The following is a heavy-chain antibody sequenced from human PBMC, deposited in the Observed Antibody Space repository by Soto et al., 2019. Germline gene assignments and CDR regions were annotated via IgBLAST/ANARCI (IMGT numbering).Heavy chain of an antibody. CDR3: ARGTFGVPRD. CDR2: IYYTGVT. D-gene: IGHD3-10*01. V-gene: IGHV4-59*01. J-gene: IGHJ4*02. Sequence: QVQLQVSGPGLVKPSETLSLTCTVSAGSISSDYFSWFRQPPGKGLEWIGFIYYTGVTPYNPSLRSRVTMSLDTSKNQVSLKLSSVTAADTAVYFCARGTFGVPRDWGQGTLVTVSS. CDR1: AGSISSDY.